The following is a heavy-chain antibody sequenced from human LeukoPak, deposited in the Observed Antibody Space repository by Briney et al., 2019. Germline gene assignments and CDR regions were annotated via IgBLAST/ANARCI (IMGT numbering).Heavy chain of an antibody. Sequence: SETLSLTCTVSAASISSYYWSWIRKPARKGLEWIGRLHTSGSTRYNPPLKSRITMSVDASKNQFSLKLSSVTAADTAVYYCARDLALGYCPSSSCSSPLFDYWDQGTLVTVSS. CDR3: ARDLALGYCPSSSCSSPLFDY. CDR1: AASISSYY. D-gene: IGHD2-2*01. J-gene: IGHJ4*02. V-gene: IGHV4-4*07. CDR2: LHTSGST.